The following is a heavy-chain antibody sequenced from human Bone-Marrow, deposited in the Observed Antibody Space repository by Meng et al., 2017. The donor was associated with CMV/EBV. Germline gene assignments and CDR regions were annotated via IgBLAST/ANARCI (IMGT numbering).Heavy chain of an antibody. Sequence: QWHLQRWGAGLLKPSETLSLPCGVYGAPFSGYWSWVRQPPGKGLEWIGEITHSGSTNYNVSLKSRVTISIDTSKNQFSLKLSSVTATDTAVYYCAPGFRSWSGSYSSWGQGTLVTVSS. CDR1: GAPFSGY. V-gene: IGHV4-34*01. D-gene: IGHD1-26*01. CDR3: APGFRSWSGSYSS. CDR2: ITHSGST. J-gene: IGHJ4*02.